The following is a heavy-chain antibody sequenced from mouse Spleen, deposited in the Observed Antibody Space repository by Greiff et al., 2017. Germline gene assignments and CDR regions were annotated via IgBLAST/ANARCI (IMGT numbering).Heavy chain of an antibody. CDR1: GYTFTSYW. J-gene: IGHJ2*01. Sequence: VQLQQSGPELVKPGASVKLSCKASGYTFTSYWMHWVKQRPGQGLEWIGEIDPSDSYTNYNQKFKGKATLTVDKSSSTAYMQLSSLTSEDSAVYYCARSPYGNYDFDYWGQGTTLTVSS. D-gene: IGHD2-1*01. CDR3: ARSPYGNYDFDY. CDR2: IDPSDSYT. V-gene: IGHV1-69*02.